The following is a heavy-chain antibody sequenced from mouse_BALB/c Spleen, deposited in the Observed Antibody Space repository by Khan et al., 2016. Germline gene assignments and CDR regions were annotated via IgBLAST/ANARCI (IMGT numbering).Heavy chain of an antibody. D-gene: IGHD1-3*01. CDR1: GYSITSDYA. V-gene: IGHV3-2*02. Sequence: EVQLQESGPGLVKPSQSLSLTCTVTGYSITSDYAWNWIRQFPGNKLEWMGYISYSGITSYNPSLKSRISITRDTSKNQFFLQLNSVTTEDTATXYSSTSVGAPRFAYWGQGTLVTVSA. CDR2: ISYSGIT. CDR3: STSVGAPRFAY. J-gene: IGHJ3*01.